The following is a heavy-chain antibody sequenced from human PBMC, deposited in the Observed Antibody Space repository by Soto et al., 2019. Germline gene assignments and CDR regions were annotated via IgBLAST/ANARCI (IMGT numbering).Heavy chain of an antibody. CDR1: GGSISSGAYY. Sequence: QVQLQESGPGLLKPSQTLSLTCTVSGGSISSGAYYWSWIRQHPGKGLEWIGYIYYSGSTYYNPSLTSRVTISVDTSKSQFSLNLNSVTAADTAVYYCAREVRGTVTTLGGYRWFDPWGQGTLVTVSS. J-gene: IGHJ5*02. V-gene: IGHV4-31*03. CDR2: IYYSGST. D-gene: IGHD3-16*01. CDR3: AREVRGTVTTLGGYRWFDP.